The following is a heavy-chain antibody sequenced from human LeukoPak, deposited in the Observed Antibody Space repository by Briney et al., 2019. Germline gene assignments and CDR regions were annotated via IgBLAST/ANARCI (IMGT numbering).Heavy chain of an antibody. V-gene: IGHV3-48*03. D-gene: IGHD3-22*01. CDR2: ISSSGSTI. J-gene: IGHJ4*02. CDR3: AKGHSSGYYVPYFDY. CDR1: GFTFSSYE. Sequence: GGSLRLSCAASGFTFSSYEMNWVRQAPGKGLEWVSYISSSGSTIYYADSVKGRFTISRDNAKNSLYLQMNSLRAEDMALYYCAKGHSSGYYVPYFDYWGQGTLVTVSS.